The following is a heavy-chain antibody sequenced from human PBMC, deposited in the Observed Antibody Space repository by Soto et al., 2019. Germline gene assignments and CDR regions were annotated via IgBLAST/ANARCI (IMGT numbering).Heavy chain of an antibody. CDR3: ASGSSSSWYGLTDYYYYGMDV. Sequence: SETLSLTCTVSGCSISSSIYYWGWIRQPPGKGLEWIGSIYYSGSTYYNPSLKSRVTISVDTSKNQFSLKLSSVTAADTAVYYCASGSSSSWYGLTDYYYYGMDVWGQGTTVTVSS. D-gene: IGHD6-13*01. V-gene: IGHV4-39*01. CDR2: IYYSGST. CDR1: GCSISSSIYY. J-gene: IGHJ6*02.